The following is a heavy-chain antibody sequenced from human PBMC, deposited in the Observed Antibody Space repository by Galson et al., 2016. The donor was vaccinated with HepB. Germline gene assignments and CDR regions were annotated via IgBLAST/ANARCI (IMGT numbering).Heavy chain of an antibody. V-gene: IGHV3-33*01. D-gene: IGHD6-13*01. J-gene: IGHJ4*02. CDR3: VRAAYRSSLSIDY. CDR2: IWYDGSNK. Sequence: SLRLSCAASGFNLSTFGMHWVRQAPGKGLEWVAVIWYDGSNKFYGDSVKGRFTISRDSSKNTLSLQMNGLRAEDTAVYYCVRAAYRSSLSIDYWGQGTLVTVSS. CDR1: GFNLSTFG.